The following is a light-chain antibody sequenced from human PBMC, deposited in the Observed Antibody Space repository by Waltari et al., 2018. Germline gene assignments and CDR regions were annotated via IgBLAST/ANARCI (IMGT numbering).Light chain of an antibody. V-gene: IGKV1-33*01. CDR3: QQYDNLQLT. J-gene: IGKJ4*01. CDR2: DAS. CDR1: QDISNY. Sequence: DIQMTQSPSSLSASVGDRVTITCQASQDISNYLNWYQQKPGKAPKLLIYDASNLETGVPSRFSGSGSGTDFIFTISSLQPEDIATYYCQQYDNLQLTFGGGTKEEIK.